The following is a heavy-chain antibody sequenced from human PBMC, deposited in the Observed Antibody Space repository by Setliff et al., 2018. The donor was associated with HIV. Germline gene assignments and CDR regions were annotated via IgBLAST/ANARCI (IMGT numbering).Heavy chain of an antibody. CDR3: ARDVKGYIYGSTYWYFDL. J-gene: IGHJ2*01. CDR2: ISGSGGLT. D-gene: IGHD5-18*01. Sequence: GSLRLSCAASGFTFSNYAMNWVRQAPGKGLEWVSTISGSGGLTFYADSVKGRFTISRDNSKNTLYLQMNSLRAEDTVVYYCARDVKGYIYGSTYWYFDLWGRGTLVTVSS. V-gene: IGHV3-23*01. CDR1: GFTFSNYA.